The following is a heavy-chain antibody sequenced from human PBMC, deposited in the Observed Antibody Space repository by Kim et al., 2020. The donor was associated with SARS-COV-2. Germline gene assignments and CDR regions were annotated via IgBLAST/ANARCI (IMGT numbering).Heavy chain of an antibody. J-gene: IGHJ5*02. D-gene: IGHD3-10*01. V-gene: IGHV4-34*01. CDR3: ARGVSSITMVRGKYNWFDP. Sequence: SRVTISVDTSKNQFSLKLSSVTAADTAVYYCARGVSSITMVRGKYNWFDPWGQGTLVTVSS.